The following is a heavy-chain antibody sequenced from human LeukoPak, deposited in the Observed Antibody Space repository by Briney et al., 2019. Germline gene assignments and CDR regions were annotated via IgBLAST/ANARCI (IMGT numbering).Heavy chain of an antibody. CDR3: ARLPNGGRYYYMDI. D-gene: IGHD3-16*01. V-gene: IGHV4-4*09. Sequence: PSRTLCLSRAVSGGAMSSDYWSWIRQPPGKGLEWIGGIYSSGTTHYNPSLKSRVTISIDTSKNQFALMLSSVTAADTAVYYCARLPNGGRYYYMDIWGKGTTVTVSS. CDR2: IYSSGTT. J-gene: IGHJ6*03. CDR1: GGAMSSDY.